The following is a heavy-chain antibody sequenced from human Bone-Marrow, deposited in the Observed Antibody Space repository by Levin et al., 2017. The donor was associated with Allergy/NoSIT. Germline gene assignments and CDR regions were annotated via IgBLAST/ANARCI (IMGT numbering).Heavy chain of an antibody. CDR1: GFTFSSYS. V-gene: IGHV3-48*01. CDR2: ISTTSTI. Sequence: GGSLRLSCAASGFTFSSYSMNWVRQAPGRGLEWVSYISTTSTIDYADSVKGRFTISRDNAKNSLYLQMNSLRAEDTAVYYCARDQYGDYSFDYWGQGTLVTVSS. D-gene: IGHD4-17*01. CDR3: ARDQYGDYSFDY. J-gene: IGHJ4*02.